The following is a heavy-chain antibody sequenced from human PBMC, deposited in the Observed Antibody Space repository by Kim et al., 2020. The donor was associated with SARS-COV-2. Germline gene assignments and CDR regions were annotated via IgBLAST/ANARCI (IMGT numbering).Heavy chain of an antibody. J-gene: IGHJ3*02. CDR2: ISYDGSNK. V-gene: IGHV3-30*04. CDR1: GFTFSSYA. Sequence: GGSLRLSCAASGFTFSSYAMHWVRQAPGKGLEWVAVISYDGSNKYYADSVKGRFTISRDNSKNTLYLQMNSLRAEDTAVYYCARGDIVVVPAAIQAPGAFDIWGQGTMVTVSS. D-gene: IGHD2-2*01. CDR3: ARGDIVVVPAAIQAPGAFDI.